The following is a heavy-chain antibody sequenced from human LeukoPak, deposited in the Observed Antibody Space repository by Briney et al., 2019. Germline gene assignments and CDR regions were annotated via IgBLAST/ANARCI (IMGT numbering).Heavy chain of an antibody. CDR2: INPNSGGT. CDR1: GYTFTAYY. D-gene: IGHD2-15*01. J-gene: IGHJ4*02. CDR3: ARDGRYFSGATPPDY. Sequence: GASVKVSCKASGYTFTAYYLHWVRQAPGQGLEWMGGINPNSGGTNYAQKFQGRVTMTRDTSISTAYMELSRLRSDDSAVYYCARDGRYFSGATPPDYWGQGTLVTVSS. V-gene: IGHV1-2*02.